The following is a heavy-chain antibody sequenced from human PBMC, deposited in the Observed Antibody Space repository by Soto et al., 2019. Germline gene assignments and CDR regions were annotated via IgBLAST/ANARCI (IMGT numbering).Heavy chain of an antibody. J-gene: IGHJ4*02. CDR2: MNPNSGNT. CDR1: GYTFTSYD. V-gene: IGHV1-8*01. Sequence: QVQLVQSGAEVKKPGASVKVSCKASGYTFTSYDINWVRQATGQGLEWMGWMNPNSGNTGYAQKFQGRVTMTRNTAIGTAYRELSSLRSEDTAVDDGARGRGRRVGAPGYWGQGTLVTVAS. D-gene: IGHD1-26*01. CDR3: ARGRGRRVGAPGY.